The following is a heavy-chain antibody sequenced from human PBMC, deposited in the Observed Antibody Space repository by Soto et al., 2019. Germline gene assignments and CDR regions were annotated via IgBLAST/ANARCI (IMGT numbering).Heavy chain of an antibody. CDR2: IKYSGST. CDR1: GGSISSSRCH. D-gene: IGHD3-22*01. Sequence: SETLSLTCTVSGGSISSSRCHWGWIRQPPGKGLEWIASIKYSGSTYYNPSLKSRVTISVDTSKNQFSLKLSSVTAADTAVYYCARMGFRVDYDSSGYYALDAFDIWGQGTMVTVSS. J-gene: IGHJ3*02. V-gene: IGHV4-39*01. CDR3: ARMGFRVDYDSSGYYALDAFDI.